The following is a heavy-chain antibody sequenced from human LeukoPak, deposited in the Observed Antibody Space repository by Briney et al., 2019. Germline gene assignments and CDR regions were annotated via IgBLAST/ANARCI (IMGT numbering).Heavy chain of an antibody. CDR3: ARDGGYGGNFDY. CDR2: IFYSGST. D-gene: IGHD4-23*01. V-gene: IGHV4-59*01. Sequence: SETLSLTCTVSSGSISSYYWSCIRQPPGKGLEWIGYIFYSGSTNYNPSLKSRVTISVDTSKNQFSLKLSSVTAADTAVYYCARDGGYGGNFDYWGQGTLVTVSS. J-gene: IGHJ4*02. CDR1: SGSISSYY.